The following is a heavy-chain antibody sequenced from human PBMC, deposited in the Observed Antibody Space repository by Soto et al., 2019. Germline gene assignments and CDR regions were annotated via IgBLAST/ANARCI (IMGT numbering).Heavy chain of an antibody. CDR1: GYTFTSRW. D-gene: IGHD3-10*01. J-gene: IGHJ5*02. CDR2: IYPFDSGT. CDR3: ARRGGSGSYWRNWFDP. V-gene: IGHV5-51*01. Sequence: PGESLKISCQTSGYTFTSRWIGWVRQRPGKGLEWMGFIYPFDSGTRYSPSFQGQVTISVDKSITTAYLQWTSLKASDTAMYYCARRGGSGSYWRNWFDPWGQGTLVTVSS.